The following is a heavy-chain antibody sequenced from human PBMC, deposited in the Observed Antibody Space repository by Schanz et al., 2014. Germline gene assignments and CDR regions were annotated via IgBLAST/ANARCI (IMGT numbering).Heavy chain of an antibody. D-gene: IGHD5-12*01. CDR1: GFTFSNFG. Sequence: VQLEVSGGGLVQPGGSLRLSCAASGFTFSNFGLHWVRQAPGKGLNWVAVISSDGTNKYYADSVQGRFTLSRDNSENTLFLEMNSLRLEDTAVYYCARDDGGGYNQIDYWGQGALVTVSS. CDR3: ARDDGGGYNQIDY. V-gene: IGHV3-30*03. J-gene: IGHJ4*02. CDR2: ISSDGTNK.